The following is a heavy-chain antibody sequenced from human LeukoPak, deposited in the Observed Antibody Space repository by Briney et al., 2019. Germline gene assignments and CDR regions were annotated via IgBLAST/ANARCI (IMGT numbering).Heavy chain of an antibody. V-gene: IGHV4-4*07. CDR3: ARDSMITFGGVLWFDP. CDR1: GGSISSYY. CDR2: IYTSGST. D-gene: IGHD3-16*01. J-gene: IGHJ5*02. Sequence: PSETLSLTCTVSGGSISSYYWSWIRQPAGKGLEWIGRIYTSGSTNYNPSVKSRVTMSVDTSKNQFSLKLSSVTAADTAVYYCARDSMITFGGVLWFDPWGQGTLVTVSS.